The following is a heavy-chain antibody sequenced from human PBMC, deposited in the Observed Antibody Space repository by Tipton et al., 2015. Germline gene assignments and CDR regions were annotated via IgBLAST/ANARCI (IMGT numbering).Heavy chain of an antibody. D-gene: IGHD1-26*01. CDR1: GFIFSDYY. CDR2: ISTSGNII. V-gene: IGHV3-11*01. J-gene: IGHJ3*01. Sequence: SLRLSCAASGFIFSDYYMSWIRQAPGKGLEWLSYISTSGNIIYYADSVKGRFTISRDNAKNSLYVQMNSLRAEDSAVYYCAGGIVGAYDAFDVWGQGTMVPVSS. CDR3: AGGIVGAYDAFDV.